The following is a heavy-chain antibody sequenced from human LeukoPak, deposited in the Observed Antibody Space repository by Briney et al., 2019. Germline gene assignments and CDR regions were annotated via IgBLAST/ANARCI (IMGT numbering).Heavy chain of an antibody. D-gene: IGHD3-3*01. Sequence: ASVKVSCKASGYTFTSYAMHWVRQAPGQRLEWMGWINAGNGNTKYSQKLQGRVTMTTDTSTSTAYMELRSLRSDDTAVYYCARGPYYDFWSGYRRGNPDYFDYWGQGTLVTVSS. CDR2: INAGNGNT. CDR3: ARGPYYDFWSGYRRGNPDYFDY. V-gene: IGHV1-3*01. J-gene: IGHJ4*02. CDR1: GYTFTSYA.